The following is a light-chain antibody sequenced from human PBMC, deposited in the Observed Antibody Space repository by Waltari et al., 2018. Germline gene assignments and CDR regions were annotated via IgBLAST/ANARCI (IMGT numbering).Light chain of an antibody. J-gene: IGLJ3*02. Sequence: QSVLTQPPSASETPGQGVTISCSGGASNIGNNVVNWYQQVPGKAPKLLIYRSDRRPAGVPDRFSGSKSGTSASLAISGLQSEDEADYYCAAWDDSLNGRWVFGGGTKVTVL. CDR1: ASNIGNNV. CDR3: AAWDDSLNGRWV. CDR2: RSD. V-gene: IGLV1-44*01.